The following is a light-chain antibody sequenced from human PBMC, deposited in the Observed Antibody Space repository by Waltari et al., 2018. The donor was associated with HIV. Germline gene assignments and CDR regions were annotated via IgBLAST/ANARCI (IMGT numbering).Light chain of an antibody. V-gene: IGLV1-44*01. CDR2: SDN. CDR3: AAWDDSLDAWV. J-gene: IGLJ3*02. Sequence: QSVLTQPPSASGTPGKRVTISCSGSSSNIGSKSVNWFQQVPGTAPKLLIYSDNQRPSGVPYRFSGSKSGTSASLAISGLQSEDEADYYCAAWDDSLDAWVFGGGTRLTVL. CDR1: SSNIGSKS.